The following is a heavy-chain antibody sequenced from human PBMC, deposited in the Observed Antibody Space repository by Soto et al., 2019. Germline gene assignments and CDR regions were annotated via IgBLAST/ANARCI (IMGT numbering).Heavy chain of an antibody. D-gene: IGHD6-6*01. Sequence: GPSVKVSYKASGGTFSSYAISWVRQAPGQGLEWMGWISAYNGNTNYAQKLQGRVTMTTDTSTSTAYMELRSLRSDDTAVYYCARDQGTAARMAPDYWGQGTLVTVSS. CDR1: GGTFSSYA. CDR2: ISAYNGNT. CDR3: ARDQGTAARMAPDY. V-gene: IGHV1-18*01. J-gene: IGHJ4*02.